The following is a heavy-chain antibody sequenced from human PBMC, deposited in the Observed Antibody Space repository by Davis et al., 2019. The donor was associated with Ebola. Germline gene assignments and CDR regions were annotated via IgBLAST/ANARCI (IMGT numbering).Heavy chain of an antibody. CDR2: IRYDGSNK. Sequence: PGGSLRLSCAASGFTFSSYGMHWVRQAPGKGLEWVAFIRYDGSNKYYADSVKGRFTISRDNSKNTLYLQMNSLRAEDTAVYYCAKGLRQMIVVVITHFDYWGQGTLVTVSS. CDR3: AKGLRQMIVVVITHFDY. V-gene: IGHV3-30*02. CDR1: GFTFSSYG. D-gene: IGHD3-22*01. J-gene: IGHJ4*02.